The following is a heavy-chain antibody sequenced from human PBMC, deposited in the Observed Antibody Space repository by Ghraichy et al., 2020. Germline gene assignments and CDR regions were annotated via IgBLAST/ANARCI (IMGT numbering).Heavy chain of an antibody. Sequence: SQTLSLTCTVSGGSISGYYWSWIRQPPGKGLEWIGYIYSSGGTIYNSSLKSRVTISLDTSTNQFSLKLNSVTAADTAVYYCARFVGWISTRCYGDYNWFDPCGQGLLVTVSS. V-gene: IGHV4-59*01. CDR2: IYSSGGT. D-gene: IGHD2-2*01. J-gene: IGHJ5*02. CDR3: ARFVGWISTRCYGDYNWFDP. CDR1: GGSISGYY.